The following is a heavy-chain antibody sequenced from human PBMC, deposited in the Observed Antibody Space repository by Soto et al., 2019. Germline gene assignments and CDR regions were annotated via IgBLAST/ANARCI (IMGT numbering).Heavy chain of an antibody. D-gene: IGHD3-3*01. V-gene: IGHV3-7*03. CDR2: IKQDGSEE. CDR3: VRTPFDSWSFDFYGMDV. Sequence: DVQLAESGGGLVQPGGSLRLSCVASGQTFNRYWMSWVRQAPGKGLEWVANIKQDGSEEYYVDSVKGRFTISSDNAKKSLDLQMHSLRAENPAMYYCVRTPFDSWSFDFYGMDVWGQGTTVSVSS. J-gene: IGHJ6*02. CDR1: GQTFNRYW.